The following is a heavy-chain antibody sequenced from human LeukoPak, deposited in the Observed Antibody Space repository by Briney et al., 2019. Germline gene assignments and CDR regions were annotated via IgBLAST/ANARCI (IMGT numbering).Heavy chain of an antibody. CDR2: IYYSGST. Sequence: SSQTLSLTCTVSGGSISSGGYYWSWIRQHPGKGPEWIGYIYYSGSTYYNPSLKSRVTISVDTSKNQFSLKLSSVTAADTAVYYCARSEDCSGGSCYTVTPPDYWGQGTLVTVSS. J-gene: IGHJ4*02. CDR1: GGSISSGGYY. CDR3: ARSEDCSGGSCYTVTPPDY. V-gene: IGHV4-31*03. D-gene: IGHD2-15*01.